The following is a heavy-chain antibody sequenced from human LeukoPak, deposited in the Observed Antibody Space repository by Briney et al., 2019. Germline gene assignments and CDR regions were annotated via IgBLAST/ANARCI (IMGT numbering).Heavy chain of an antibody. CDR1: GDSDSNNGAS. Sequence: SQALSLTCDISGDSDSNNGASWTWIRQSTSRGLEWLGRTYYRSKRYNDCAISVKSRISINPDTSENQFSLQVNSVTPEDTAVYYCARETDFGVVTNWGEETRVTVP. CDR2: TYYRSKRYN. J-gene: IGHJ4*02. V-gene: IGHV6-1*01. CDR3: ARETDFGVVTN. D-gene: IGHD3-3*01.